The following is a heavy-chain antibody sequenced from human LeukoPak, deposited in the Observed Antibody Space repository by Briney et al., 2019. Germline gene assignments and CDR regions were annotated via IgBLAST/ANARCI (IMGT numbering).Heavy chain of an antibody. J-gene: IGHJ4*02. CDR2: IYYSGST. V-gene: IGHV4-59*11. CDR3: ARENEDTTTFDY. Sequence: PSETLSLTCTVSGGSISSHYWSWIRQPPGKGLEWIGYIYYSGSTNYNPSLKSRVTISVDTSKNQFSLKLSSVTAADTAVYYCARENEDTTTFDYWGQGTLVTVSS. D-gene: IGHD5-18*01. CDR1: GGSISSHY.